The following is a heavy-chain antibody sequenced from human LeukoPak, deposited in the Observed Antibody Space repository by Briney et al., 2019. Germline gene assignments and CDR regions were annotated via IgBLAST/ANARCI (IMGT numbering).Heavy chain of an antibody. CDR1: GYTFTSYG. CDR3: AREYPGYCSGGSCRGLDY. V-gene: IGHV1-18*04. Sequence: ALVKVSCKASGYTFTSYGISWVRQAPGQGLEWMGWISAYNGNTNYAQKLQGRVTMTTDTSTSTAYMELRSLRSDDTAVYYCAREYPGYCSGGSCRGLDYWGQGTLVTVSS. J-gene: IGHJ4*02. CDR2: ISAYNGNT. D-gene: IGHD2-15*01.